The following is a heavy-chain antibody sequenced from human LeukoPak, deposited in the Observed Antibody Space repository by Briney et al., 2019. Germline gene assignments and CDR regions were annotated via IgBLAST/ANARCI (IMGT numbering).Heavy chain of an antibody. J-gene: IGHJ6*03. V-gene: IGHV3-23*01. Sequence: GGSLRLSCAASGFTFSSYAMTWVRQAPGKGLEWVSAISGSGGSTYYADSVKGRFTISRDNSKNTLYLQMNSLRAEDTAVYYCAKCVVATNYYYYYMDVWGKGTTVTVSS. CDR1: GFTFSSYA. CDR2: ISGSGGST. CDR3: AKCVVATNYYYYYMDV. D-gene: IGHD5-12*01.